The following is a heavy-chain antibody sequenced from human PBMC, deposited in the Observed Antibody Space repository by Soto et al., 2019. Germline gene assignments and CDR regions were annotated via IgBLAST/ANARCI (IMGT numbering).Heavy chain of an antibody. D-gene: IGHD6-19*01. Sequence: SGTLSLTCTVSGGSISSFHWSWIRQSPGKGLEWIGFIYHSGSINYNPSLKSRVTISVDASKNQFSLQMNSLRADDTAVYYCVAGQYFFDYCGQGTLVTVSS. CDR3: VAGQYFFDY. CDR2: IYHSGSI. CDR1: GGSISSFH. J-gene: IGHJ4*02. V-gene: IGHV4-59*01.